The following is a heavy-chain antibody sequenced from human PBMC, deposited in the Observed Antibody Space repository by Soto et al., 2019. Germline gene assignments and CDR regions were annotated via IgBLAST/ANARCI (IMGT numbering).Heavy chain of an antibody. J-gene: IGHJ4*02. Sequence: GESLKISCKGSGYSFTSYWIGWVRQMPGKGLEWMGIIYPGDSDTRYSPSFQGQVTISRDNAKNSLYLQMNSLRAEDTALYYCARRGASGNFDYWGQGSLVTVSS. V-gene: IGHV5-51*01. CDR1: GYSFTSYW. CDR2: IYPGDSDT. CDR3: ARRGASGNFDY. D-gene: IGHD3-10*01.